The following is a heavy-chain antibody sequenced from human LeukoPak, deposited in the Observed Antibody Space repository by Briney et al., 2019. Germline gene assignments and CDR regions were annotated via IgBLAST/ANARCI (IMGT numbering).Heavy chain of an antibody. Sequence: AASVKVSCKASGYTFTAYYMHWVRQAPGQGLEWMGWINPNSGGTNYAQKFQGRVTMTRDTSISTAYMELSRLRSDDTAVYYCARSNDGVYCSRVSCYTYNCFDPWGQGTLVTVSS. CDR2: INPNSGGT. CDR1: GYTFTAYY. CDR3: ARSNDGVYCSRVSCYTYNCFDP. V-gene: IGHV1-2*02. J-gene: IGHJ5*02. D-gene: IGHD2-15*01.